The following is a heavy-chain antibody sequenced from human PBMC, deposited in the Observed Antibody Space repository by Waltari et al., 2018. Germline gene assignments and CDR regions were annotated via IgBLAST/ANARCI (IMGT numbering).Heavy chain of an antibody. D-gene: IGHD1-26*01. V-gene: IGHV4-34*01. CDR1: GGPFRGYY. CDR2: INHSGKT. Sequence: QVQLQQWGAGLLKPSETLSLTCAVYGGPFRGYYWSWIPPPPGKGLEWIGEINHSGKTNYNPSLKSRVTSSGDTSKNQFSLHLSSVTAADTAVYFCARGKYQSGGNYFMFWDQGALVTVSS. J-gene: IGHJ4*02. CDR3: ARGKYQSGGNYFMF.